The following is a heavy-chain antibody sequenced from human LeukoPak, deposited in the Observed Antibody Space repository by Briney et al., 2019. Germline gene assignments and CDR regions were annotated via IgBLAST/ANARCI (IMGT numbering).Heavy chain of an antibody. V-gene: IGHV3-30*02. J-gene: IGHJ1*01. CDR3: ARGGKRALAGTRSPQYFQH. Sequence: GGSLRLSCAASGFTFSSYAMSWVRQAPGKGLEWVAFIRYDGSNKYYADPVKGRFTISRDNSKNTLYLQMNSLRPEDTAVYYCARGGKRALAGTRSPQYFQHWGQGTLVTVSS. CDR2: IRYDGSNK. CDR1: GFTFSSYA. D-gene: IGHD6-19*01.